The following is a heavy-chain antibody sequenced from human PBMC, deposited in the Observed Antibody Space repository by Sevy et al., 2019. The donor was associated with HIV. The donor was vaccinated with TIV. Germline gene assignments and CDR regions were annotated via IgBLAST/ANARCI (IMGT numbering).Heavy chain of an antibody. J-gene: IGHJ6*02. CDR1: GGSVSSDTYY. CDR3: ARVGGLTDYGMDV. D-gene: IGHD1-26*01. CDR2: IYYSGTT. V-gene: IGHV4-61*01. Sequence: KQSQTLSLTCTVSGGSVSSDTYYWSWIRQPPGKGLECIGYIYYSGTTNYNPSLKSRVTISVDTSKNQFSLKLTSVTAADTALYYCARVGGLTDYGMDVWGQGTTVTVSS.